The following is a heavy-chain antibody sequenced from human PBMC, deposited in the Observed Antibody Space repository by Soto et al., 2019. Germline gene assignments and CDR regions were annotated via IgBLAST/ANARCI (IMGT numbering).Heavy chain of an antibody. V-gene: IGHV4-59*11. Sequence: QVQLQESGPRLVKPSETLSLTCTISGASISNHYCQWFRQPPGKGLEWIGYIHNTGGTKYNSSLKSPVTISLDTSKNQFFLKLTSVTVADTAVYYCATGGGWLTYYWGQGTLVTVSS. CDR1: GASISNHY. CDR3: ATGGGWLTYY. CDR2: IHNTGGT. D-gene: IGHD6-19*01. J-gene: IGHJ4*02.